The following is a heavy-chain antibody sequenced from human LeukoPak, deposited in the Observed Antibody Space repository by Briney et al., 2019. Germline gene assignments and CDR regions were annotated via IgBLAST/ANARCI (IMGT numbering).Heavy chain of an antibody. V-gene: IGHV4-39*07. D-gene: IGHD4-17*01. J-gene: IGHJ4*02. CDR1: GGSISSSSYY. Sequence: SETLSLTCTVSGGSISSSSYYWGWLRQPPGKGLEWIGSIYYSGSTYYNPSLKSRVTISVDTSKNQCSLKLSSVTAADTAVYYCARERGEADYGDSFDYWGQGTLVTVSS. CDR3: ARERGEADYGDSFDY. CDR2: IYYSGST.